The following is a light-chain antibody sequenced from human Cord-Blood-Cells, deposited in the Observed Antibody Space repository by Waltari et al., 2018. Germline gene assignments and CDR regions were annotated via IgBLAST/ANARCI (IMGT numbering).Light chain of an antibody. Sequence: QSALTQPASVSGSPGQPITISCTGTSSDVGGYNYVSWYHQHPGKAPKLMIYDVSNRPSGVSNRFSGSKSGNTASLTISGLQAEDEADYYCSSYTSSSTWVFGGGTKLTVL. V-gene: IGLV2-14*01. CDR1: SSDVGGYNY. CDR2: DVS. J-gene: IGLJ3*02. CDR3: SSYTSSSTWV.